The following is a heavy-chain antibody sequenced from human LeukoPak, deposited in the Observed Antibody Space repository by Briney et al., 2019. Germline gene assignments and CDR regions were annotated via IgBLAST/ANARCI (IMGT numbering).Heavy chain of an antibody. V-gene: IGHV4-34*01. CDR3: ARGPSSRDYMDV. D-gene: IGHD2-2*01. Sequence: PSETLSLTCAVYGGSFSGYYWSWIRQPPGKGLEWIGEINHSGSTNYNPSLKSRVTISVDPSKNQFSLKLSSVTAADTAVYYCARGPSSRDYMDVWGKGTTVTVSS. CDR1: GGSFSGYY. J-gene: IGHJ6*03. CDR2: INHSGST.